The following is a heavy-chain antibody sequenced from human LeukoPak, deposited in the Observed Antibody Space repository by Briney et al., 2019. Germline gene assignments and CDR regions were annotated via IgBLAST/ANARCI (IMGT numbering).Heavy chain of an antibody. D-gene: IGHD2-15*01. Sequence: ASVKVPCKASGYTFTGYYMHWVRQAPGQGLEWMGRINPNSGGTNYAQKFQGRVTMTRDTSISTAYMELSRLRSDGTAVYYCARDEDYCSGGSCYVSYYYYMDVWGKGTTVTVSS. CDR3: ARDEDYCSGGSCYVSYYYYMDV. J-gene: IGHJ6*03. V-gene: IGHV1-2*06. CDR2: INPNSGGT. CDR1: GYTFTGYY.